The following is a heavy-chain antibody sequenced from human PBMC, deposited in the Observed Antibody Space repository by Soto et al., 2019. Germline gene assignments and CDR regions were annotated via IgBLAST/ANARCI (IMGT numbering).Heavy chain of an antibody. CDR1: GGSVSSGSFY. CDR3: AFGATGDHYFDY. CDR2: IYNNRSF. D-gene: IGHD1-26*01. Sequence: SETLSLTCTVSGGSVSSGSFYWSWIRQPPGKALEWIGFIYNNRSFNYNPSLKSRVTISADKSISTAYLQWSSLKASDTAMYYCAFGATGDHYFDYWGQGTLVTVSS. J-gene: IGHJ4*02. V-gene: IGHV4-61*03.